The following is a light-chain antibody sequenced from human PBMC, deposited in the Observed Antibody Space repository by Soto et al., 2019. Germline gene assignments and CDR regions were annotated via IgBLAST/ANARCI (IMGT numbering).Light chain of an antibody. V-gene: IGLV2-11*01. Sequence: QSALTQPRSVSGSPGQSVTISCTGTSGDVGGYNFVSWYQQHPGKAPTLMIFDVSQRPSGVPDRFSGYKSGTSASLAISGLQSEDEADYYCESWDDTLKGHVFGGGTKLTVL. CDR3: ESWDDTLKGHV. J-gene: IGLJ3*02. CDR1: SGDVGGYNF. CDR2: DVS.